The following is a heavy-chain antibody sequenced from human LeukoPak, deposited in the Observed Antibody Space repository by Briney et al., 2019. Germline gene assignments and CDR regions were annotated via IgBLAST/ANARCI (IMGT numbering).Heavy chain of an antibody. V-gene: IGHV1-2*02. CDR1: GYTFTAYY. Sequence: ASVKVSCKASGYTFTAYYMHWVRQAPGQGLEWIGWINPNSGGTNYAQKFQDRVSMTRDTSISTAYMHLSRLRSADTAVYYCARSPHILTGENFDYWGQGTLLTVSS. CDR3: ARSPHILTGENFDY. J-gene: IGHJ4*02. CDR2: INPNSGGT. D-gene: IGHD3-9*01.